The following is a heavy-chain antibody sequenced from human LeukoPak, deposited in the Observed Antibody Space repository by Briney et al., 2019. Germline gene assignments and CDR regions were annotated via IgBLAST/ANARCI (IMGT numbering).Heavy chain of an antibody. J-gene: IGHJ4*02. Sequence: SETLSLTCAVSGFSISSGYFWGWIRRPPGKGLEWIGTIHYPESTYYNPSLNSRLTISIDTSKNHFSLKLSSVSAADTALYYCARGRGRQVGTRWHPDTHHDYWGQGILVTVSS. CDR3: ARGRGRQVGTRWHPDTHHDY. CDR2: IHYPEST. D-gene: IGHD6-13*01. V-gene: IGHV4-38-2*01. CDR1: GFSISSGYF.